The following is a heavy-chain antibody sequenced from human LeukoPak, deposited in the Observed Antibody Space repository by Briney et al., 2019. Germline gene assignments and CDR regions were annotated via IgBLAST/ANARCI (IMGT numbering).Heavy chain of an antibody. V-gene: IGHV4-34*01. CDR1: GGSFSGYY. Sequence: SETLSLTCAVYGGSFSGYYWSWIRQPPGKGLEWIGEINHSGSTNYNPSLKSRVTISVDTSKNQFSLKLSSVTAADTAVYYCARYPYVVVTLSAAFDIWGQGTMVTVSS. J-gene: IGHJ3*02. CDR2: INHSGST. D-gene: IGHD3-22*01. CDR3: ARYPYVVVTLSAAFDI.